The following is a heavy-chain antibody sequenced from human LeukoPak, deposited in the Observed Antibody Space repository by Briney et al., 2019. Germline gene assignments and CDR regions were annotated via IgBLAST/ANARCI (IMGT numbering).Heavy chain of an antibody. D-gene: IGHD3-9*01. CDR3: ARQPPSDYDILTGYSPDAFDI. V-gene: IGHV4-39*01. Sequence: SETLSLTCTVSGGSISSSSYYWGWIRQPPGKGLEWIGSIYYSGSTYYNPSLKSRVTISVYTSKNQFSLKLSSVTAADTAVYYCARQPPSDYDILTGYSPDAFDIWGQGTVVTVSS. CDR2: IYYSGST. CDR1: GGSISSSSYY. J-gene: IGHJ3*02.